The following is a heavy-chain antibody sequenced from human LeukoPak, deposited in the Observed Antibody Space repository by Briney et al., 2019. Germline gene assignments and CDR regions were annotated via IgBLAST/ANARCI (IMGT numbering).Heavy chain of an antibody. J-gene: IGHJ5*02. CDR1: GYTFTGYY. D-gene: IGHD6-6*01. CDR2: IIPIFGTA. Sequence: SVKVSCKASGYTFTGYYMHWVRQAPGQGLEWMGGIIPIFGTANYAQKFQGRVTITADKSTSTAYMELSSLRSEDTAVYYCAIAARPGYNWFDPWGQGTLVTVSS. CDR3: AIAARPGYNWFDP. V-gene: IGHV1-69*06.